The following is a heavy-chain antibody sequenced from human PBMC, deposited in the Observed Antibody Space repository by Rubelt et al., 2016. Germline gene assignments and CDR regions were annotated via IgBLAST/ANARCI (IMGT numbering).Heavy chain of an antibody. V-gene: IGHV3-23*04. CDR1: GFTFSSYA. Sequence: VQLVESGGGLVKPGGSLRLSCAASGFTFSSYAMHWVRQAPGKGLEWVSAISGSGGSTYYADSVKGRFTISRDNSKNTLYLQMNSLRAEDTAVYYCAKDYMDTAMVTGPLYYFDYWGQGTLVTVSS. CDR3: AKDYMDTAMVTGPLYYFDY. D-gene: IGHD5-18*01. CDR2: ISGSGGST. J-gene: IGHJ4*02.